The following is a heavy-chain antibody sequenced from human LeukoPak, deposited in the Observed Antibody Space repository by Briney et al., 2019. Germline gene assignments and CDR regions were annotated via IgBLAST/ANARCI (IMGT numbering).Heavy chain of an antibody. J-gene: IGHJ6*03. D-gene: IGHD2-21*01. Sequence: PGRSLRLSCAASGFTFSSYGMHWVRQAPGKGLECVAVIWYDGSNKYYADSVKGRFTISRDNSKNTLYLQMNSLRAEDTAVYYCAKAIKYYYYYMDVWGKGTTVTVSS. V-gene: IGHV3-33*06. CDR1: GFTFSSYG. CDR2: IWYDGSNK. CDR3: AKAIKYYYYYMDV.